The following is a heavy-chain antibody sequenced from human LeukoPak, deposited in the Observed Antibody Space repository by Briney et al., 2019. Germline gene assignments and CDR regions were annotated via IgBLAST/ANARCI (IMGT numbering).Heavy chain of an antibody. D-gene: IGHD3-10*01. CDR1: GGSISSNNW. V-gene: IGHV4-4*02. Sequence: SGTLSLTCAVSGGSISSNNWWSWVRQPPGKGLEWSGEVYHSGTICYNPSIKSRVTITVDKSKNQFSLKLSSVTAADTAVYYCARDSTLYGSGGKGALDIWGPGTMVTVSS. CDR2: VYHSGTI. J-gene: IGHJ3*02. CDR3: ARDSTLYGSGGKGALDI.